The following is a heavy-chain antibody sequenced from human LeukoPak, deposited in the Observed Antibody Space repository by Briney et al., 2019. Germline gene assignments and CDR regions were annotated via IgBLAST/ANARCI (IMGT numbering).Heavy chain of an antibody. CDR2: INAGNGNT. CDR1: GYTFTSYA. J-gene: IGHJ4*02. Sequence: VASVKVSCKASGYTFTSYAMHWVRQAPGQRLEWMGWINAGNGNTKYSQKFQGRVTITRDTSASTAYMELSSLRSEDTAVYYCARLNSPLYYDILTGYGHFDYWGQGTLVTVSS. D-gene: IGHD3-9*01. CDR3: ARLNSPLYYDILTGYGHFDY. V-gene: IGHV1-3*01.